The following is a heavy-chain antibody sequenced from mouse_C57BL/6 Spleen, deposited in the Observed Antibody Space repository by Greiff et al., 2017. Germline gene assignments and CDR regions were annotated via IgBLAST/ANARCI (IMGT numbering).Heavy chain of an antibody. Sequence: QVHVKQPGAELVKPGASVKMSCKASGYTFTSYWITWVKQRPGQGLEWIGDIYPGSGSTNYNEKFKSKATLTVDTSSSTSYMQLSSLTSEDSAFYYCARSYYYGSSSFDYWGQGTTLTVSS. D-gene: IGHD1-1*01. CDR3: ARSYYYGSSSFDY. J-gene: IGHJ2*01. V-gene: IGHV1-55*01. CDR2: IYPGSGST. CDR1: GYTFTSYW.